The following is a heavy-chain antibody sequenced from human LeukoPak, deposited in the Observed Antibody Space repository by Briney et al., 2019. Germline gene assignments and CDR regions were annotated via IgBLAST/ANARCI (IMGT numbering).Heavy chain of an antibody. Sequence: GGSLRLSCVASGFTFSNYGMHWVRQAPGKGLEWVAVISYDGSNKYYADSVTGRFTISRDDSKNTVYLQMNSLRAEDTAVYYCARWFDDKRFDPWRQGTPVTVSS. CDR3: ARWFDDKRFDP. D-gene: IGHD3-10*01. CDR1: GFTFSNYG. V-gene: IGHV3-33*05. J-gene: IGHJ5*02. CDR2: ISYDGSNK.